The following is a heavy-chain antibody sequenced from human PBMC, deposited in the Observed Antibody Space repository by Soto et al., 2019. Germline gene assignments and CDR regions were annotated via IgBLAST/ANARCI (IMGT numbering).Heavy chain of an antibody. D-gene: IGHD1-26*01. CDR3: ARDKGTTCLDT. V-gene: IGHV3-33*01. Sequence: GGSLRLSCAASGLPFSASGMHGVRQAPGKGLEWVAMIWTDGSKEYYADSVKGRFTITRDNSKNLIFLQMDSLRAEDTAVYYCARDKGTTCLDTWGQGNMVTVSS. CDR2: IWTDGSKE. J-gene: IGHJ5*02. CDR1: GLPFSASG.